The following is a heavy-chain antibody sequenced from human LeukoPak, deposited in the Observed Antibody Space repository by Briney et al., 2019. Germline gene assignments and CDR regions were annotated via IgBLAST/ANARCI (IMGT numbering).Heavy chain of an antibody. CDR2: INHSGST. Sequence: PSETLSLTCAVYGGSFSCYYWSWIRQPPGKGLEWIGEINHSGSTNYNPSLKSRVTISVDTSKNQFSLKLSSVTAADTAVYYCARGKKWLRNFDYWGQGTLVTVSS. CDR3: ARGKKWLRNFDY. CDR1: GGSFSCYY. J-gene: IGHJ4*02. V-gene: IGHV4-34*01. D-gene: IGHD5-12*01.